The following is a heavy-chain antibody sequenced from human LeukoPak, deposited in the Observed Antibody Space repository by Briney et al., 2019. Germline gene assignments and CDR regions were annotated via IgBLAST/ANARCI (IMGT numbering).Heavy chain of an antibody. CDR3: ARGVGYPYFDY. CDR1: GYTFSSYA. J-gene: IGHJ4*02. D-gene: IGHD5-18*01. Sequence: GGSLRLSCAASGYTFSSYAMSWVRQAPGKGLEWVSAISGSGGSTYYADSVKGRFTISRDNSKNTLYLRMNSLRAEDTAVYYCARGVGYPYFDYWGQGTLVTVSS. V-gene: IGHV3-23*01. CDR2: ISGSGGST.